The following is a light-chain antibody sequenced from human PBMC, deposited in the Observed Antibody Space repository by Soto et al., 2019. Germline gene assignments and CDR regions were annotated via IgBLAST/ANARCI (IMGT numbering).Light chain of an antibody. V-gene: IGKV3-20*01. CDR3: QRYGSSPWT. CDR1: HSISSSY. J-gene: IGKJ1*01. CDR2: GAS. Sequence: ELVLTQSPGTLSLSPGDRAALSCRASHSISSSYLVWYQQKPGQAPRLLIYGASSRATGIPDRFSGSVSGTDFTLTISRLEPEDFALYYCQRYGSSPWTFGPGTKVEIK.